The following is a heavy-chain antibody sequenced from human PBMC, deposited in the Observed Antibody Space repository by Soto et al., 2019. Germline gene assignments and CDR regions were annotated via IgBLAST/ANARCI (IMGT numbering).Heavy chain of an antibody. Sequence: QVQLVQSGAEVKKPGSSVKVSCKASGGTFSSYSINWVRQAPGQGLEWMGEIIPIFGTANYAQKFQGRVTNTADDSTRTAYMEPSSPRSEDTAVYCFARDGGRHSGGIDYWGQGTLVSASS. CDR1: GGTFSSYS. V-gene: IGHV1-69*01. J-gene: IGHJ4*02. D-gene: IGHD1-26*01. CDR3: ARDGGRHSGGIDY. CDR2: IIPIFGTA.